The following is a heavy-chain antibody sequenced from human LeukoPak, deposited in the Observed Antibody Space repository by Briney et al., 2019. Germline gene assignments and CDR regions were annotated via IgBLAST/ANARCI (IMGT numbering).Heavy chain of an antibody. V-gene: IGHV3-64*01. D-gene: IGHD2-2*02. J-gene: IGHJ4*02. CDR2: ISSNGGST. Sequence: PGGSLRLSCAASGFTFSSYAMHWVRQAPGKGLEYVSAISSNGGSTYYANSVKGRLTISRDISKNTLYLQMGSLRAEDMAVYYCARDLYCSSTSCYIDWGQGTLVTVSS. CDR1: GFTFSSYA. CDR3: ARDLYCSSTSCYID.